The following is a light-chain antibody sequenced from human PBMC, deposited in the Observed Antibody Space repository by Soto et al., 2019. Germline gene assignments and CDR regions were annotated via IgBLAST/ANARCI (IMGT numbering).Light chain of an antibody. V-gene: IGLV4-69*01. CDR1: SGHSSYA. CDR3: QTWGTGILGVV. Sequence: QSVLTQSPSASASLGASVKVTCTLSSGHSSYAIAWHQQQPEKGPRYLMKLNSDGSHSKGDGIPDRFSGSSSGAERYLTISSLQSEDEADYYCQTWGTGILGVVFGGGTKLNVL. CDR2: LNSDGSH. J-gene: IGLJ2*01.